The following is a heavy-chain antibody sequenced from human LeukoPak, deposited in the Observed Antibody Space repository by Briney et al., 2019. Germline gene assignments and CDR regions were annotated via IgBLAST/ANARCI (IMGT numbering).Heavy chain of an antibody. Sequence: NPSQTLSLTCTVSGGSIRSDDYYWSWIRQSPGRGLEWIGYIYYSGSTYYNPSLKSRLSISVDTSKNQFSLKLSSVTAADTAVYYCARRRGDNKTYYSDYWGQGTLVTVSS. CDR2: IYYSGST. V-gene: IGHV4-30-4*01. J-gene: IGHJ4*02. CDR1: GGSIRSDDYY. D-gene: IGHD3-16*01. CDR3: ARRRGDNKTYYSDY.